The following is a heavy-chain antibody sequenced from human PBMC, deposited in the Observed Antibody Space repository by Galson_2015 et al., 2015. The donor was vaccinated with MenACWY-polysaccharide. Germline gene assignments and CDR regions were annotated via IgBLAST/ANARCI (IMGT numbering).Heavy chain of an antibody. J-gene: IGHJ4*02. D-gene: IGHD6-19*01. CDR1: GGSIRASNFP. V-gene: IGHV4-39*01. CDR3: VRHTVGSSGWSRDY. CDR2: IYYSGST. Sequence: ETLSLTCTVSGGSIRASNFPWGVIRRPPGEGLEWIGRIYYSGSTNYNPSLKSRVTISVDTSKSQFSLKVSSVTAADTAVYYCVRHTVGSSGWSRDYWGQGTLVTVSS.